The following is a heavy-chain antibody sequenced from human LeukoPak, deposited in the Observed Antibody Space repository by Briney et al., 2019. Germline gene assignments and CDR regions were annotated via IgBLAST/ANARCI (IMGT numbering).Heavy chain of an antibody. CDR1: GGSISSGGYY. D-gene: IGHD2-2*02. CDR2: IYYSGST. Sequence: SETLSLACTVSGGSISSGGYYWSWIRQHPGKGLEWIGYIYYSGSTYYNPSLKSRVTISVGTSKNQFSLKLSSVNAADRAVYDCARHQYCSSNSCYIRWFDPWGQGTLVTVSS. J-gene: IGHJ5*02. CDR3: ARHQYCSSNSCYIRWFDP. V-gene: IGHV4-31*03.